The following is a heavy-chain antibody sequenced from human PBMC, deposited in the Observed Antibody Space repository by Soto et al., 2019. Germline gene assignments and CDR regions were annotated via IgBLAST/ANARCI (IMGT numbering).Heavy chain of an antibody. J-gene: IGHJ6*02. CDR1: GGSISSYY. CDR3: ARLGGYCSSTSCYGYYGMDV. Sequence: SETLSLTCTVSGGSISSYYWSWIRQPPGKGLEWIGTFYYSGSTHYNPSLASRVTISVDTSKNQFSLKVTSVTAADTAMYYCARLGGYCSSTSCYGYYGMDVWGQGTTVTVSS. CDR2: FYYSGST. D-gene: IGHD2-2*01. V-gene: IGHV4-59*08.